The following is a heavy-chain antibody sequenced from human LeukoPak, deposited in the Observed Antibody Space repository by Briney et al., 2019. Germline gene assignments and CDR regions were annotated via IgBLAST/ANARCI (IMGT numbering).Heavy chain of an antibody. D-gene: IGHD3-10*01. CDR3: ARVRKTSYYGSGSYQLGY. J-gene: IGHJ4*02. Sequence: SETLSLTCAVYGGSFSGYYWSWIRQPPGKGLEWIGEINHSGSTNYNPSLKSQVTISVDKSKNQFSLKLSSVTAADTAVYYCARVRKTSYYGSGSYQLGYWGQGTLVTVSS. V-gene: IGHV4-34*01. CDR1: GGSFSGYY. CDR2: INHSGST.